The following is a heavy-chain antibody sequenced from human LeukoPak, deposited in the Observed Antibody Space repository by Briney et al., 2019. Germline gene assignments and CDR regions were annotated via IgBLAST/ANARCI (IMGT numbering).Heavy chain of an antibody. CDR2: IYYSGST. CDR1: GGSISSYY. J-gene: IGHJ6*03. D-gene: IGHD3-16*01. V-gene: IGHV4-59*01. CDR3: ARDWGVAATPGYMDV. Sequence: SETLSLTCTVSGGSISSYYWSRIRQPPGKGLEWIGYIYYSGSTNYNPSLKSRVTISVDTSKNQFSLKLTSVTAADTAVYYCARDWGVAATPGYMDVWGKGTTVTVSS.